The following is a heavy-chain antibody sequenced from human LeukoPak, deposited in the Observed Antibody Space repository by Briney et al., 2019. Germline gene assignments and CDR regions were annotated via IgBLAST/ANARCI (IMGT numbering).Heavy chain of an antibody. J-gene: IGHJ6*03. D-gene: IGHD3-9*01. CDR1: GGSISSYY. V-gene: IGHV4-59*01. CDR2: IYYSGST. CDR3: ARDILGTTPRGYYYYYMDV. Sequence: SETLSLTCTVSGGSISSYYWSWIRQPPGKGLEWIGYIYYSGSTNYNPSLKSRVTISVDTSKNQFSLKLSSVTAADTAVYYCARDILGTTPRGYYYYYMDVWGKGTTVTVSS.